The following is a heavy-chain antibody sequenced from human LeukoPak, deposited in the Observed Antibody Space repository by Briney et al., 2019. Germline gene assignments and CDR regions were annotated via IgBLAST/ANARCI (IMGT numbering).Heavy chain of an antibody. CDR3: ARRPQSYIDV. V-gene: IGHV4-39*01. CDR2: INYSGST. Sequence: PSETLSLTCTVSGGSISSSSYYWGWIRQPPGKGLEWMGSINYSGSTYYNPSLKSRVTISVDTSKNQFSLKLSSVTAADTAVYYCARRPQSYIDVWGKGTTVTVSS. J-gene: IGHJ6*03. CDR1: GGSISSSSYY.